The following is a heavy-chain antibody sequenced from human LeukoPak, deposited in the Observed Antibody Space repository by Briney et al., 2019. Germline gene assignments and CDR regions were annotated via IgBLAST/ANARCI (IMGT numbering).Heavy chain of an antibody. D-gene: IGHD3-22*01. CDR2: ISNSGGST. J-gene: IGHJ4*02. CDR3: AKDMKPQYYYDSRGYYYFDY. CDR1: GFTFSIYA. Sequence: GGSLRLSCAASGFTFSIYAMSWVRQALGKGLEGVSEISNSGGSTCYADSVKGRFTISRDNSKNTLYLQMNSLRAEDTAVYYCAKDMKPQYYYDSRGYYYFDYWGQGTLVTVSS. V-gene: IGHV3-23*01.